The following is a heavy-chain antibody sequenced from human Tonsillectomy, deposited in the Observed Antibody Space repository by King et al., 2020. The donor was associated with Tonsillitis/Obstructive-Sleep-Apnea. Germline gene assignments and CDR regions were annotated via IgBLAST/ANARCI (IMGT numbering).Heavy chain of an antibody. CDR3: ATTNVGIAVSGPAA. CDR1: GFTFNSYA. Sequence: VQLVESGGGLVQPGESLRLSCAASGFTFNSYALTWVRQAPGKGLEWVSSISASGVGTHYADSVKGRFTISRDDSKNTLFLQMNSLRADDTAVYYCATTNVGIAVSGPAAWGQGTLVTVAS. CDR2: ISASGVGT. V-gene: IGHV3-23*04. D-gene: IGHD6-19*01. J-gene: IGHJ4*02.